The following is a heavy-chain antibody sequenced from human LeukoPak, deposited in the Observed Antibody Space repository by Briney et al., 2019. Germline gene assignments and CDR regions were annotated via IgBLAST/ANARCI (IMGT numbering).Heavy chain of an antibody. CDR1: GYDFTSYA. J-gene: IGHJ3*02. CDR3: AKDEKGYYHDTSGYPDAFDI. Sequence: RASVKVSCKASGYDFTSYAMHWVRQAPGQRLEWMGWINAGNGNTKYSQKFQDRVTVTRDTSTSTAYMELSSLRSEDTAVYYCAKDEKGYYHDTSGYPDAFDIWGQGTMVTVSS. V-gene: IGHV1-3*01. CDR2: INAGNGNT. D-gene: IGHD3-22*01.